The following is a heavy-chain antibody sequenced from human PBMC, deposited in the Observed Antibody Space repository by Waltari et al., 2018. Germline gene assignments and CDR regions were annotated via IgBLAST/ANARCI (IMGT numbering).Heavy chain of an antibody. Sequence: EVQLVESGGGLVQPGGSLRLSCAASGFTFSSSERNWGRQAPGKGMEWVSYISSGGTNMFYAESVKGRFTISRDNAKNSLYLHMNSLRVEDTAVYYCARERSVTGKGNLDYWGQGTLVTVSS. CDR3: ARERSVTGKGNLDY. CDR1: GFTFSSSE. D-gene: IGHD3-10*01. J-gene: IGHJ4*02. CDR2: ISSGGTNM. V-gene: IGHV3-48*03.